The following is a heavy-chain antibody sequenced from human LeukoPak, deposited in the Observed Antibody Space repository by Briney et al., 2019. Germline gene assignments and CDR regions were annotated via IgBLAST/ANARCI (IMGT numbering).Heavy chain of an antibody. D-gene: IGHD2-2*01. Sequence: SETLSLTCAVYGGSFSDYYWNWIRQPPGKGLEWIGEINHSGSTNYNPSLKSRVSISVDTSKNQFSLKLNSVTAAGTAVYFCARTPPPGATAYGVVDYWGQGTLVTVSS. J-gene: IGHJ4*02. CDR3: ARTPPPGATAYGVVDY. CDR1: GGSFSDYY. CDR2: INHSGST. V-gene: IGHV4-34*01.